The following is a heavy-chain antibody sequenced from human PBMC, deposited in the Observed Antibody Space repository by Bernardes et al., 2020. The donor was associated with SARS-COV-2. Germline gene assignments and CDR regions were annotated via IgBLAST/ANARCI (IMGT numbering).Heavy chain of an antibody. CDR3: ARGGNHYLDY. V-gene: IGHV3-74*01. J-gene: IGHJ4*02. D-gene: IGHD1-26*01. CDR2: IDDAATTR. CDR1: GFSFSTSW. Sequence: GGSLRLSCAASGFSFSTSWMHWVRQAPGKGLVWVSRIDDAATTRNYADAVKGRFTVSRDNAKNTLYLQMDSLTDEDAAFYYCARGGNHYLDYWGQGTLVTVSS.